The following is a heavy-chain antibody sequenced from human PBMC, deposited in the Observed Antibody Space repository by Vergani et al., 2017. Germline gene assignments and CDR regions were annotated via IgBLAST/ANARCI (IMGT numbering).Heavy chain of an antibody. CDR1: GNSFNTYS. V-gene: IGHV1-69*13. D-gene: IGHD3-9*01. Sequence: QVQLVQSGTEVKKPGSSVKVSCKAPGNSFNTYSFSWVRQVPGQGLEWMGRIIPISGTTNYTQNFQGRVSITADESTSTVYMELSSLRSEDTAIYYCARGDYGILTGYRYWGQGTLVTVSA. CDR2: IIPISGTT. J-gene: IGHJ4*02. CDR3: ARGDYGILTGYRY.